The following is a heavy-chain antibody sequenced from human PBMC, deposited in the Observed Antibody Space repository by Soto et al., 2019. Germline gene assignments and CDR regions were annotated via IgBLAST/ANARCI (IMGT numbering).Heavy chain of an antibody. J-gene: IGHJ3*01. CDR2: IYYGGSK. CDR3: EREKEEASGDYNAFDL. CDR1: GDSINNGDCY. Sequence: SETLSLTCTVSGDSINNGDCYWSWLRQLPGKGLEWIGYIYYGGSKYYNPSLKSRVSMSVDTSKNHFSLNLTSVTAADTAVYYCEREKEEASGDYNAFDLWGQGTVVTVSS. D-gene: IGHD4-17*01. V-gene: IGHV4-30-4*01.